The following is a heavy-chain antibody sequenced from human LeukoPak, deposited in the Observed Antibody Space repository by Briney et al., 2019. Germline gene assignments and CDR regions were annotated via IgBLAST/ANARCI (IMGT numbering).Heavy chain of an antibody. CDR3: TRYSYNSGPNDY. V-gene: IGHV3-23*01. CDR1: GFTFSSYG. Sequence: GGSLRLSCAASGFTFSSYGMSWVRQAPGKGLEWVSAISGSGGSTYYADSVKGRFTISRDNSKNTLYLQMNSLRAEDTAIYYCTRYSYNSGPNDYWGQGILVTVSS. CDR2: ISGSGGST. D-gene: IGHD1-20*01. J-gene: IGHJ4*02.